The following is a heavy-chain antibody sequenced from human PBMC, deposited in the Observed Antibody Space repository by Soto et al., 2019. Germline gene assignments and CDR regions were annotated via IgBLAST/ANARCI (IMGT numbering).Heavy chain of an antibody. CDR3: ASDPFYYASGY. CDR1: GFSFSDHY. D-gene: IGHD3-10*01. Sequence: QVQLVESGGGLVKPGGSLRLSCAASGFSFSDHYMTWIRQAPGKGLEWVSYISGSGDTIYYAESVKGRFTVSRDNAKNSLFLPMNSLRAEDTGVYYCASDPFYYASGYWGQGTLVTVSS. CDR2: ISGSGDTI. V-gene: IGHV3-11*01. J-gene: IGHJ4*02.